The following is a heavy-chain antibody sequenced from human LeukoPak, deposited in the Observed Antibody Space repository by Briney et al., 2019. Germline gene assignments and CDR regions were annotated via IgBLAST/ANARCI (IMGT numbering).Heavy chain of an antibody. V-gene: IGHV3-7*01. D-gene: IGHD3-10*01. CDR1: GFTFSSYW. Sequence: GGSLRLSCAASGFTFSSYWMSWVRQAPGKGLEWVANIKQDGSEKYYVDSVKGRFTISRDNAKNSLYLQMNSLRAEDTAVYYCARGMHYYGSGSYCPNDAFDIWGQGTMVNVSS. CDR3: ARGMHYYGSGSYCPNDAFDI. CDR2: IKQDGSEK. J-gene: IGHJ3*02.